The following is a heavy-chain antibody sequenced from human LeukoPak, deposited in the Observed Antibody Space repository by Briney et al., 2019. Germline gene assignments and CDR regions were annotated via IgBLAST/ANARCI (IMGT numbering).Heavy chain of an antibody. CDR1: GFTVSSNY. V-gene: IGHV3-53*01. CDR3: ARDRTSSSWPYMDV. CDR2: IYSGGST. J-gene: IGHJ6*03. D-gene: IGHD6-6*01. Sequence: GGSLRLSCAASGFTVSSNYMSWLRQAPGKALEGVSVIYSGGSTYYADSVKGRFTISRDNSKNTLYLQMNSLRAEDTAVYYCARDRTSSSWPYMDVWGKGTTVTVSS.